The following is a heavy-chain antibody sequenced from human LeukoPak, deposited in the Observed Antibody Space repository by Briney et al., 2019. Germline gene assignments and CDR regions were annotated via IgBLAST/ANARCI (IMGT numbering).Heavy chain of an antibody. J-gene: IGHJ4*02. CDR3: ARTSNRYSRSWYYFDY. CDR2: INPNSGGT. D-gene: IGHD6-13*01. CDR1: GYTFTGYY. V-gene: IGHV1-2*02. Sequence: ASVKVSCKASGYTFTGYYMHWVRQAPGQGLEWMGWINPNSGGTNYAQKFQGRVTMTRDTSISTAYMELSRLRSDDTAVYYCARTSNRYSRSWYYFDYWGQGTLVTVSS.